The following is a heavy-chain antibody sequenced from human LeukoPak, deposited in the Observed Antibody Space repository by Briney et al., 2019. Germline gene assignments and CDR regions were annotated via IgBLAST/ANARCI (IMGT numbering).Heavy chain of an antibody. V-gene: IGHV1-46*01. CDR3: ARDSAHGDYVAFDY. CDR2: INPSGGST. Sequence: ASVTVSCKAYGYTCTSYYMHWVRQAPGQGREWMGIINPSGGSTSYAQKFQGRVTMTADTSTSTVYMELSSLRSEDTAVYYCARDSAHGDYVAFDYWGQGTLVTVSS. J-gene: IGHJ4*02. CDR1: GYTCTSYY. D-gene: IGHD4-17*01.